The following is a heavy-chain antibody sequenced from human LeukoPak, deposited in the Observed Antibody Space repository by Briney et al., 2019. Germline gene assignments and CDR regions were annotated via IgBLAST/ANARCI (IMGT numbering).Heavy chain of an antibody. CDR3: ARAPRDGYNDY. CDR1: GYTFTSYY. V-gene: IGHV1-46*01. J-gene: IGHJ4*02. D-gene: IGHD5-24*01. Sequence: ASVKVSCKASGYTFTSYYMHWVRQAPGQGLEWMGIINPSGGSTSYAQKFRGRVTMTRDMSTSTVYMELSSLRSEDTAVYYCARAPRDGYNDYWGQGTLVTVSS. CDR2: INPSGGST.